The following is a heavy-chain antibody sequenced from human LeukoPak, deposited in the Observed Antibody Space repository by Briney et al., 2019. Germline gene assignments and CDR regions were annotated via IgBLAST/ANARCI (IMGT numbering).Heavy chain of an antibody. J-gene: IGHJ3*02. Sequence: SQTLSLTCAVSGDSVSSGGYYWTWIRQHPGKGLEWIGYISNSGTTSYSPSLKSRVSISVDTSNNQFSLRLSSVTAADTAVYYCARDVVVTSSPDAFDIWGQGTMVTVSS. V-gene: IGHV4-31*11. CDR1: GDSVSSGGYY. D-gene: IGHD2-21*02. CDR2: ISNSGTT. CDR3: ARDVVVTSSPDAFDI.